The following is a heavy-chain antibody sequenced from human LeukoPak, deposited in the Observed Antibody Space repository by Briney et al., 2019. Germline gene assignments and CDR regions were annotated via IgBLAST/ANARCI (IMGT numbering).Heavy chain of an antibody. Sequence: PSETLSLTCTVSGGSVSSGSYYWSWIRQPPGKGLRWIGYIYSSGSTNYNPSLKSRVTISVDTSKNQFSLKLSSVTAADTAVYYCARLGGLRGAFDIWGQGTMVTVSS. D-gene: IGHD3-16*01. CDR3: ARLGGLRGAFDI. CDR1: GGSVSSGSYY. J-gene: IGHJ3*02. V-gene: IGHV4-61*01. CDR2: IYSSGST.